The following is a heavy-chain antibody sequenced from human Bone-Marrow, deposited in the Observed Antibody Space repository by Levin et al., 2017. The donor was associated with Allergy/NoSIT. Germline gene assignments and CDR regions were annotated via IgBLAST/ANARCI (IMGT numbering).Heavy chain of an antibody. CDR1: GFTFSTYA. CDR3: ARLAGYCGGPNCRGLGSYFDL. D-gene: IGHD2-21*01. J-gene: IGHJ2*01. CDR2: IGGSGSHI. Sequence: GESLKISCAASGFTFSTYAMTWVRQAPGKGLEWVSGIGGSGSHIYYTDSVKGRFTVSRDNSKNTLYLQMNSLRVDDTAVYYSARLAGYCGGPNCRGLGSYFDLGGRGTLLSVSS. V-gene: IGHV3-23*01.